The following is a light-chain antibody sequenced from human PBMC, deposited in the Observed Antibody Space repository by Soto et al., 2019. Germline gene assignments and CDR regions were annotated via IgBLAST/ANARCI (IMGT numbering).Light chain of an antibody. Sequence: QSVLTQPPSASGTPGQRVTISCSGSSSNIGTHTVNWYQQLPGTAPKLLIYDNNQRPSGVPDRFSGSKSGTSASLAISGLQSEDEAEYYCAAWDDSLNGYVVFGGGTKVTVL. V-gene: IGLV1-44*01. CDR3: AAWDDSLNGYVV. CDR2: DNN. CDR1: SSNIGTHT. J-gene: IGLJ2*01.